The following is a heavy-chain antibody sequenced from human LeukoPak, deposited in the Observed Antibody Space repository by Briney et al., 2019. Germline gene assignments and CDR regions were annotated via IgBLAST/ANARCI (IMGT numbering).Heavy chain of an antibody. D-gene: IGHD6-13*01. Sequence: SVKVSCKASGGTFSSYAISWVRQAPGQGLEWMGGIIPIFGTANYAQKFQGRDTITADKSTSTAYMELSSLRSEDTAVYYCARAPYSSSWRFDPWGQGTLVTVSS. J-gene: IGHJ5*02. V-gene: IGHV1-69*06. CDR1: GGTFSSYA. CDR3: ARAPYSSSWRFDP. CDR2: IIPIFGTA.